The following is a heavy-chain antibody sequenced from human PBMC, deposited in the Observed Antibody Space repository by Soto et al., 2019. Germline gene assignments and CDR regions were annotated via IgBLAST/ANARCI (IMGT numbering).Heavy chain of an antibody. CDR3: ARDWDRSGLFDP. J-gene: IGHJ5*02. Sequence: SETLSLTCSVSGASITTYYWSWIRQPPGKGLEWIGSISYSGSTKYNPSLESRVMISLDTSKNQFSLRLTSVTAADTALYCCARDWDRSGLFDPWGQGALVTVSS. CDR2: ISYSGST. V-gene: IGHV4-59*01. D-gene: IGHD3-10*01. CDR1: GASITTYY.